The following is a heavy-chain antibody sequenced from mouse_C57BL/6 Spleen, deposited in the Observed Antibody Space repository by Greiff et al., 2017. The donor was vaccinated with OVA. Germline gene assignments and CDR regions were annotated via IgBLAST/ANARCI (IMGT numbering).Heavy chain of an antibody. J-gene: IGHJ4*01. CDR1: GFSLTSYG. V-gene: IGHV2-2*01. CDR2: IWSGGST. CDR3: AGTITTVVAGAMDY. D-gene: IGHD1-1*01. Sequence: VQLQQSGPGLVQPSQSLSITCTVSGFSLTSYGVHWVRQSPGKGLEWLGVIWSGGSTDYNAAFISRLSISKDNSKSQVFFKMNSLQADDTAIYYCAGTITTVVAGAMDYWGQGTSVTVSS.